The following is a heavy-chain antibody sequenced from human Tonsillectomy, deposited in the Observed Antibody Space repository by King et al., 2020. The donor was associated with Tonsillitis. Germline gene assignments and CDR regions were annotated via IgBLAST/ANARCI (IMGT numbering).Heavy chain of an antibody. Sequence: VQLQESGGGLVKPGGSLRLSCAASGITFNNAWMNWVRQAPGKGLEWVGRFKSKTDGGTTDYAAPVKGRFTISRDDSKNTLYLQMSSLKTEDTAVYYCTRHIVVGTAIPGYYHHYMDVWGKGTTVTVS. J-gene: IGHJ6*03. V-gene: IGHV3-15*07. CDR2: FKSKTDGGTT. CDR3: TRHIVVGTAIPGYYHHYMDV. D-gene: IGHD2-21*02. CDR1: GITFNNAW.